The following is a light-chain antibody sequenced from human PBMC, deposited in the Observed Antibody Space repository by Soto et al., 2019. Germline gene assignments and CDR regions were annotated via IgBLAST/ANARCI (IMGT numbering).Light chain of an antibody. J-gene: IGLJ2*01. CDR2: DVH. CDR1: SSDVGSYTF. V-gene: IGLV2-8*01. CDR3: SSYAGNNNVV. Sequence: QSALTQPPSASGSPGQSVTISCTGTSSDVGSYTFVSWYQQYPGKAPKVLIYDVHKRPSGVPDRFAGSKSGNTASLTVSGLQYDEEADYFCSSYAGNNNVVFGGGTKLTVL.